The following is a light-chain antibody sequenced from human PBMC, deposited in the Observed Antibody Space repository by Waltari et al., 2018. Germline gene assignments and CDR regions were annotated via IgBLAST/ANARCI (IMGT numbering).Light chain of an antibody. CDR2: DDT. Sequence: FILTQPHSVSESPGKTVTISCTRSSGNIATNYVQWYQQRPGGAPTPVAYDDTQRPSEVPDRFSGSFDSSSNSAFLTLSGLSTEDEADYYCQSYDLNSRVVFGGRTKLTVL. CDR1: SGNIATNY. J-gene: IGLJ2*01. V-gene: IGLV6-57*03. CDR3: QSYDLNSRVV.